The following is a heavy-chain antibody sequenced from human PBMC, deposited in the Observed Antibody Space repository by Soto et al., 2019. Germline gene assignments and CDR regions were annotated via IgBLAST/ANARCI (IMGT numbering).Heavy chain of an antibody. CDR2: IYPGDSDT. D-gene: IGHD2-21*01. Sequence: GESLKISCKGSGYSFTSYWIGWVRQMPGKGLEWMGIIYPGDSDTRYSPSFQGQVTISADKSISTAYLQWSSLKASDTAMYYCARLAYCGGDCYSHFDYWGQGTLVTGSS. J-gene: IGHJ4*02. CDR3: ARLAYCGGDCYSHFDY. CDR1: GYSFTSYW. V-gene: IGHV5-51*01.